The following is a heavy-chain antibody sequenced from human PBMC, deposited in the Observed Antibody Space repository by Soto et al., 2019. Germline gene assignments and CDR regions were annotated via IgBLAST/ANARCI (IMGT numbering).Heavy chain of an antibody. J-gene: IGHJ4*02. CDR3: ARGRDYYDSSGYYYRYFDY. CDR2: INHSGST. CDR1: GGSFSGYY. D-gene: IGHD3-22*01. V-gene: IGHV4-34*01. Sequence: SEALSLTCAVYGGSFSGYYWSWIRQPPGKGLEWIGEINHSGSTNYNPSLKSRVTISVDTSKNQFSLKLSSVTAADTAVYYCARGRDYYDSSGYYYRYFDYWGQGTLVTVSS.